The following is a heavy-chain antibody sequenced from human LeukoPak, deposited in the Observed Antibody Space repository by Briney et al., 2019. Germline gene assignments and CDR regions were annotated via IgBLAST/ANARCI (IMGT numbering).Heavy chain of an antibody. CDR3: AKDRGTYFFSDY. Sequence: GGSLRLSCAASGFTFISYGMYWVRQAPGKGLEWMAYIRFDGTNKYYAESVKGRFTISRDNSKNTLYLQMNSLKPEDAAIYYCAKDRGTYFFSDYWGQGTLVTVSS. CDR2: IRFDGTNK. V-gene: IGHV3-30*02. D-gene: IGHD1-26*01. J-gene: IGHJ4*02. CDR1: GFTFISYG.